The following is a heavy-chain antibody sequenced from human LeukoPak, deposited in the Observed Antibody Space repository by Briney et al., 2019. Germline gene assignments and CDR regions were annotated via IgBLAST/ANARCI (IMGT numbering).Heavy chain of an antibody. CDR2: ISYDGSNK. V-gene: IGHV3-30*03. CDR1: GFTFSRYG. CDR3: ARGATRSGYDPETDY. J-gene: IGHJ4*02. Sequence: GSLRLSCAASGFTFSRYGMHWVRQAPGKGLEWVAVISYDGSNKYYADSVKGRFTISRDNSKNTLYLQMNSLRAEDTAVYYCARGATRSGYDPETDYWGQGTLVTVSS. D-gene: IGHD5-12*01.